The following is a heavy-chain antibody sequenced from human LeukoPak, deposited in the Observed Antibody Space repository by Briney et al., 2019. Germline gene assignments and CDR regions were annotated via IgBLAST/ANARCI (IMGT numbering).Heavy chain of an antibody. CDR1: GFTFSSYD. CDR3: ARGSYCSRGACSPVGAFDI. D-gene: IGHD2-15*01. CDR2: IGTAGDT. J-gene: IGHJ3*02. Sequence: GGSLRLSCAASGFTFSSYDMHWVRQAPGKGLEWVSGIGTAGDTYYPGSIKGRFTFSRENAKNSSFLQMNGLRVGDTAVYYCARGSYCSRGACSPVGAFDIWGQGTVVTVSS. V-gene: IGHV3-13*01.